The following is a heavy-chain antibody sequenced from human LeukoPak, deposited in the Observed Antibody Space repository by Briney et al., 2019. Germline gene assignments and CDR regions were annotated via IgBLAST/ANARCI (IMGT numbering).Heavy chain of an antibody. CDR1: GGSISSYY. Sequence: SETLSLTCTVSGGSISSYYWSWIRQPAGKGLEWIGRIYTSGSTNYNPSLKSRVTMSVDTSKNQFSLKLSSVTAADTAVYYCARDLPYCTNGVCYIHNWFDPWGQGTLVTVSS. CDR3: ARDLPYCTNGVCYIHNWFDP. J-gene: IGHJ5*02. V-gene: IGHV4-4*07. CDR2: IYTSGST. D-gene: IGHD2-8*01.